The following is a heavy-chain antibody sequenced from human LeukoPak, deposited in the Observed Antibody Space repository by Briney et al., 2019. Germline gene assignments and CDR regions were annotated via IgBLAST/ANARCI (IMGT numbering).Heavy chain of an antibody. Sequence: GGSLRLSCAASGFTFSSYAMHWVRQAPGKGLEWVAVISYDGSNKYYADSVKGRFTISRDNSKNTLYLQMNSLRAEDTAVYYCARGIVVVVAANDLIDYWGQGTLVSVSS. CDR1: GFTFSSYA. CDR2: ISYDGSNK. V-gene: IGHV3-30*04. CDR3: ARGIVVVVAANDLIDY. J-gene: IGHJ4*02. D-gene: IGHD2-15*01.